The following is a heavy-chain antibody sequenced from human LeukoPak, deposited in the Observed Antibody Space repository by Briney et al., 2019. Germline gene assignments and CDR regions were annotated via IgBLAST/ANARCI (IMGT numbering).Heavy chain of an antibody. CDR2: IRSSGEST. V-gene: IGHV3-23*01. CDR3: AKDVGTSGNYSPSDY. Sequence: GGSLRLSCAASGFTFGRHAMNWVRQAPGKGLEWDSAIRSSGESTYYADSVKGRFTISRDNSKNTLYLQMDSLRAEDTAVYYCAKDVGTSGNYSPSDYWGQGTLVTVSS. D-gene: IGHD3-10*01. J-gene: IGHJ4*02. CDR1: GFTFGRHA.